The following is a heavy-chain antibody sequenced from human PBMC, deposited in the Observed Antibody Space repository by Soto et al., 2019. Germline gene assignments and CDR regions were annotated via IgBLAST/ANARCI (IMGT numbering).Heavy chain of an antibody. CDR3: AREGPFYSSSWYLPNYFDY. D-gene: IGHD6-13*01. CDR1: GGTFSSYA. J-gene: IGHJ4*02. V-gene: IGHV1-69*01. Sequence: QVQLVQSGAEVKKPGSSVKVSCKASGGTFSSYAISWVRQAPGQGLEWMGGIIPIFGTANYAQKFQGRVTINADESTSTAYMELSSLRSEDTAVYYCAREGPFYSSSWYLPNYFDYWGQGTLVTVSS. CDR2: IIPIFGTA.